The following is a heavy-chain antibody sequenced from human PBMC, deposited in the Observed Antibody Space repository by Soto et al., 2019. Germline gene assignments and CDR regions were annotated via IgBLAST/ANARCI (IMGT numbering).Heavy chain of an antibody. J-gene: IGHJ4*02. CDR1: GYTFTYYG. CDR3: ARDSDGCTSHFYFDY. CDR2: ISAYKGDT. D-gene: IGHD2-8*01. V-gene: IGHV1-18*01. Sequence: ASVKVSCKASGYTFTYYGITWVRQAPGQGLEWTGGISAYKGDTIYAQKFQGRVAMTLDTSTSTAYIDLRRLTSDDTPVYYCARDSDGCTSHFYFDYWGQGTLVTVSS.